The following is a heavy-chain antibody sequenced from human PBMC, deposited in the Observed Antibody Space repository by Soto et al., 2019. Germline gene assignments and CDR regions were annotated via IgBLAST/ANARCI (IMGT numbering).Heavy chain of an antibody. J-gene: IGHJ5*02. D-gene: IGHD2-21*01. CDR2: VKNNGGAT. V-gene: IGHV3-15*07. Sequence: EVQLVESGGDLVKPGGSLRLSCAASGFIFSHAWFHWVRQPPGKGLELVGRVKNNGGATDYAASVKGRFTISRDDSKDTVYLQMGSLRTEDTAIYYCAADLGPAYDSNNWVDPWGQGTLVTVSS. CDR1: GFIFSHAW. CDR3: AADLGPAYDSNNWVDP.